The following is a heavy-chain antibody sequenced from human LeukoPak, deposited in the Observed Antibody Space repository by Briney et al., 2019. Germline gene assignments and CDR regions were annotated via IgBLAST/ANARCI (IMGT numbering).Heavy chain of an antibody. D-gene: IGHD1-26*01. CDR3: ARSSGSYHDAFDI. Sequence: SVKVSCKASGYTFTYRYLHWVRQAPGQALEWMGWITPFNGNTNYAQKFQDRVTITRDRSMSTAYMELSSLRSEDTAMYYCARSSGSYHDAFDIWGQGTMVTVSS. V-gene: IGHV1-45*02. J-gene: IGHJ3*02. CDR2: ITPFNGNT. CDR1: GYTFTYRY.